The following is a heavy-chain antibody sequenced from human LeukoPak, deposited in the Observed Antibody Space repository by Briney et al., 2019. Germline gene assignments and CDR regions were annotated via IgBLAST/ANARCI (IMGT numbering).Heavy chain of an antibody. D-gene: IGHD3-22*01. CDR1: GGTISSSSYY. CDR3: ARHWGSTMTHLDY. J-gene: IGHJ4*02. Sequence: SETLSLTCTVSGGTISSSSYYWVWIRQPPGKGLEWIGTIYHTGSTYYNPSLKSRVAISVDTSKSHLSLKLTSVTAADTAVYFCARHWGSTMTHLDYWGQGTLVTVSS. V-gene: IGHV4-39*01. CDR2: IYHTGST.